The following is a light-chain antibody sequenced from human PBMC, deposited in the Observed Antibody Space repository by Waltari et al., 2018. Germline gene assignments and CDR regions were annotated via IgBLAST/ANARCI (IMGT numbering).Light chain of an antibody. Sequence: EIVMTQSPATLSVSPGERATLSCRASQSVSSNLAWYQRKPGQAPRLLRDGASTRATGIPARFSGSGSGTEFTLTISSLQSEDFAVYYCQQYNNWPYTFGQGTKLEIK. J-gene: IGKJ2*01. CDR2: GAS. V-gene: IGKV3-15*01. CDR1: QSVSSN. CDR3: QQYNNWPYT.